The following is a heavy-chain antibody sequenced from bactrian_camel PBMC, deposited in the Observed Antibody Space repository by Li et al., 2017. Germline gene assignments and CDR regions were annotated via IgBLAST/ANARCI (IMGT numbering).Heavy chain of an antibody. V-gene: IGHV3S53*01. J-gene: IGHJ6*01. CDR2: LDDDGST. CDR3: ATAEFAY. Sequence: HVQLVESGGGSVQAGGSLRVSCAASGVIGSHYCMAWFRQSPGKEREGVATLDDDGSTYYADSVKGRFTISRDNAKNTVYLRMNSLKTEDTAVYYCATAEFAYWGQGTQVTVS. CDR1: GVIGSHYC.